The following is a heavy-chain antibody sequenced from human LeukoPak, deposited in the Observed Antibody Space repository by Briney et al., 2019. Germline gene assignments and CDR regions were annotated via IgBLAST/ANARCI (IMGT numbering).Heavy chain of an antibody. Sequence: GASVKVSCKASGGTFSSYAISWVRQAPGQGLEWMGGIIPIFGTANYAQKFQGRVTITTDEFTSTAYMELSSLRSEDTAVYYCASHSGSYLYYYYYYMDVWGKGTTVTVSS. J-gene: IGHJ6*03. V-gene: IGHV1-69*05. D-gene: IGHD1-26*01. CDR1: GGTFSSYA. CDR2: IIPIFGTA. CDR3: ASHSGSYLYYYYYYMDV.